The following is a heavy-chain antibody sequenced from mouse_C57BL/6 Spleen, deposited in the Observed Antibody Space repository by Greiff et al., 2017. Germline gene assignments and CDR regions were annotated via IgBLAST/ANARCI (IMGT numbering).Heavy chain of an antibody. Sequence: VQLQESGPELVKPGASVKISCKASGYAFSSSWMNWVKQRPGKGLEWIGRIYPGDGDTNYNGKFKGKATLTADKSSSTAYMQLSSLTSEDSAVYFCASREGLRRGYAMDYWGQGTSVTVSS. J-gene: IGHJ4*01. CDR2: IYPGDGDT. V-gene: IGHV1-82*01. CDR3: ASREGLRRGYAMDY. D-gene: IGHD2-4*01. CDR1: GYAFSSSW.